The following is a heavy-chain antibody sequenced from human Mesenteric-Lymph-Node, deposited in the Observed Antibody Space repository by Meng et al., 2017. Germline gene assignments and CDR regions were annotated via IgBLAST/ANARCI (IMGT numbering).Heavy chain of an antibody. CDR2: IHYSGSP. D-gene: IGHD2-15*01. V-gene: IGHV4-59*01. CDR1: GDSFNPYY. CDR3: ARGTSPKRRYCSGGSCYTTMGYGMDV. Sequence: SETLSLTCTVSGDSFNPYYWSWIRQPPGRGLEWVGYIHYSGSPYYNPSLKSRVTMSLDTSTNQFSLKLNSVTDADTAVYYCARGTSPKRRYCSGGSCYTTMGYGMDVWGQGTTVTVSS. J-gene: IGHJ6*02.